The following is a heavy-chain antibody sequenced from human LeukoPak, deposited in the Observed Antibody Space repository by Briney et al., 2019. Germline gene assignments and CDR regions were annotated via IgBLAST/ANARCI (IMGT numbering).Heavy chain of an antibody. J-gene: IGHJ3*02. CDR3: ARGDILSGYPSDAFDI. V-gene: IGHV3-20*04. CDR1: GFTFDDYG. Sequence: GGSLRLSCAASGFTFDDYGMSWVRQTPGKGLEWVSGINWNGGSRGYGDSVKGRFTVSRDNAKNTLYLQMNSLRAEDTALYYCARGDILSGYPSDAFDIWGQGTMVTVSS. D-gene: IGHD3-9*01. CDR2: INWNGGSR.